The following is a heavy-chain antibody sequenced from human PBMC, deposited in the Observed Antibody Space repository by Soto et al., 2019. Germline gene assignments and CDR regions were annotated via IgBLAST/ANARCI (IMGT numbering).Heavy chain of an antibody. CDR3: ARSTYYDILTGYPDY. Sequence: PGESLKISCAASGFTFSSYSMNWVRQAPGKGLGWVSSISSSSSYIYYADSVKGRFTISRDNAKNSLYLQMNSLRAEDTAVYYCARSTYYDILTGYPDYWGQGTLVTVSS. V-gene: IGHV3-21*01. J-gene: IGHJ4*02. CDR1: GFTFSSYS. CDR2: ISSSSSYI. D-gene: IGHD3-9*01.